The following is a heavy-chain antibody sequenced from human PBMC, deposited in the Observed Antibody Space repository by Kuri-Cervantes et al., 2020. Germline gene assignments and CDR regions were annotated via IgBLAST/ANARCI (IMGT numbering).Heavy chain of an antibody. CDR2: ISAYDGQT. V-gene: IGHV1-18*01. CDR3: ASGYGSGSYHYYGMDV. CDR1: GYKFTSYG. J-gene: IGHJ6*02. Sequence: ASVKVSCKASGYKFTSYGVSWVRQAPGQGLEWMGYISAYDGQTNYEQKLQGRVTMTTDTSTSTAYMELRSLRSDDTAVYYCASGYGSGSYHYYGMDVWGQGTTVTVSS. D-gene: IGHD3-10*01.